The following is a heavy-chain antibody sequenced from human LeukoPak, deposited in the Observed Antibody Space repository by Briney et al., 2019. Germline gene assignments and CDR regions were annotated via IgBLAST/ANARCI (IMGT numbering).Heavy chain of an antibody. CDR3: ARHDYGDYDPSFDY. J-gene: IGHJ4*02. Sequence: PSETLSLTCTVSGDSIGSYFWSWIRQPPAKRLEWIGYIYYSGSTNYSPSFASRVSTSVDTSNNQCSLMMTSVTAADTAVYYCARHDYGDYDPSFDYWGRGILVTVSS. CDR1: GDSIGSYF. D-gene: IGHD4-17*01. CDR2: IYYSGST. V-gene: IGHV4-59*01.